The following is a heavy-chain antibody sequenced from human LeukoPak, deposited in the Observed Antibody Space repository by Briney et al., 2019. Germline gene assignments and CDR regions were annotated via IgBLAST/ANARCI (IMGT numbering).Heavy chain of an antibody. CDR2: ITLYSDAS. Sequence: SQTLSLTCSVSGGSISSGDHYWTWIRQPPGGGLEWMGFITLYSDASSYNPSLKSRLMISIDTSKNQFSLTLTSVTAADTAVYFCARGFGYDFADYWGQGILVTVSS. V-gene: IGHV4-30-4*01. CDR1: GGSISSGDHY. D-gene: IGHD2-2*01. J-gene: IGHJ4*02. CDR3: ARGFGYDFADY.